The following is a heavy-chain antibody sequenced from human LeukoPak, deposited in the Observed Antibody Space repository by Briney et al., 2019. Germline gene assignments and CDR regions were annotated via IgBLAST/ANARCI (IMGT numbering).Heavy chain of an antibody. V-gene: IGHV3-21*01. Sequence: GGSLRLSCAASGFTFSSYSMNWVRQAPGKGLGWVSSISSSSSYIYYADSVKSRFTISRDNAKNSLYLQMNSLRAEDTAVYYCARDHDFWSGSNHDYWGQGTLVTVSS. CDR3: ARDHDFWSGSNHDY. CDR1: GFTFSSYS. J-gene: IGHJ4*02. CDR2: ISSSSSYI. D-gene: IGHD3-3*01.